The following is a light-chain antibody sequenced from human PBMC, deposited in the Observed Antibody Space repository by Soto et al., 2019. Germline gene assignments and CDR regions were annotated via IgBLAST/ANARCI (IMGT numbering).Light chain of an antibody. CDR1: QSVSSY. V-gene: IGKV3-11*01. CDR3: QQRTNRPPIT. CDR2: NTS. J-gene: IGKJ5*01. Sequence: EIVLTPSPATLSLSPVERATLSCRASQSVSSYLAWYQQKPGQAPRLLIFNTSNRATAIPARFSGNGSGTDFTLTISGLEPEDFAVYYCQQRTNRPPITFGQGTRLEIK.